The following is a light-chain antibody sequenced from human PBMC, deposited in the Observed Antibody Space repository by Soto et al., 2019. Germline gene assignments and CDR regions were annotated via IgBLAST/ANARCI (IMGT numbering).Light chain of an antibody. CDR3: QVWDTTADHPV. V-gene: IGLV3-21*02. Sequence: SSELTQPPSVSVAPGQTARITCGGTNIGSKSVHWYQQKPGQAPVLVLYDDSDRPSGIPERFSGSNSGNTATLTISRVEAGDEADYSCQVWDTTADHPVFGGGTKVTVL. J-gene: IGLJ3*02. CDR2: DDS. CDR1: NIGSKS.